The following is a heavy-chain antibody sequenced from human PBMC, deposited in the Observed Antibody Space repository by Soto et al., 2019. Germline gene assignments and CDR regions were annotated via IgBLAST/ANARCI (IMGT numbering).Heavy chain of an antibody. CDR1: GFTFSNAW. Sequence: PGGSLRLSCTASGFTFSNAWMSWVRQAPGKGLEWVGRIKSKTDGGTTDYAAPVKGRFTISRDDSKNTLYLQMNSLKTEDTAVYYCTTDPFFPRSEGDGPEAGPGYWGQGTLVTVSS. J-gene: IGHJ4*02. D-gene: IGHD6-19*01. CDR2: IKSKTDGGTT. V-gene: IGHV3-15*01. CDR3: TTDPFFPRSEGDGPEAGPGY.